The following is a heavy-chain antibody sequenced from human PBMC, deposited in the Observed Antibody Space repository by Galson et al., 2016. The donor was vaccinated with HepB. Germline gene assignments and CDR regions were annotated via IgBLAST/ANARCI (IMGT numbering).Heavy chain of an antibody. CDR1: GFTFSNYA. CDR2: IWNDGSDK. J-gene: IGHJ4*02. CDR3: ARVCGKRYGYSDN. Sequence: SLRLSCATSGFTFSNYAMHWVRQAPGKGLEWVAIIWNDGSDKYYVDSVKGRFTISRDNSKNTVYLEVNSLRAEDTAGYYCARVCGKRYGYSDNWGQGTLVTVSS. V-gene: IGHV3-33*01. D-gene: IGHD5-18*01.